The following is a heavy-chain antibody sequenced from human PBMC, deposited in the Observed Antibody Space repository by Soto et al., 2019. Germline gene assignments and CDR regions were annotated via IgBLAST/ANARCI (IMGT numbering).Heavy chain of an antibody. CDR3: ARDLIIVGASKWFDP. Sequence: ASVKVSCKASGYTFTSYGISWVRQAPGQGLEWMGWISAYNGNTNYAQKLQGRVTMTTDTSTSTAYMELRSLRSDDTAVYYCARDLIIVGASKWFDPWGQGTLVTVSS. CDR2: ISAYNGNT. J-gene: IGHJ5*02. D-gene: IGHD1-26*01. CDR1: GYTFTSYG. V-gene: IGHV1-18*01.